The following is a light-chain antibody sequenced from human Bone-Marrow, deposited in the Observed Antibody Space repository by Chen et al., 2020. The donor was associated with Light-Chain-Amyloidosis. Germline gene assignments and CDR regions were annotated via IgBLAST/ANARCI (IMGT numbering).Light chain of an antibody. CDR2: AAS. Sequence: DIQLTQSPSFLSASIGDRVTITCRASYGISSHLAWYQQQPGEAPKLLIYAASTLHSGVPSRFSGGGSGTEFTLTISSLQSEDFATYYCQQLHGYPITFGQGTRLEIK. J-gene: IGKJ5*01. CDR1: YGISSH. CDR3: QQLHGYPIT. V-gene: IGKV1-9*01.